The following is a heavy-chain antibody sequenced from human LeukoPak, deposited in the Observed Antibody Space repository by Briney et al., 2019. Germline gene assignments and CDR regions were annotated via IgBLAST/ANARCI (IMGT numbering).Heavy chain of an antibody. CDR3: AKGSGSGWYGWFDP. CDR2: IDASGVNT. Sequence: QTGGSLRLSCAASRFTFSGYAMYWVRQAPGKGLEWVSCIDASGVNTYYADSVKGRFTISRDNSRNTLYLQMNSLRAEDTAVYYCAKGSGSGWYGWFDPWGQGTLVTVSS. CDR1: RFTFSGYA. D-gene: IGHD6-19*01. J-gene: IGHJ5*02. V-gene: IGHV3-23*01.